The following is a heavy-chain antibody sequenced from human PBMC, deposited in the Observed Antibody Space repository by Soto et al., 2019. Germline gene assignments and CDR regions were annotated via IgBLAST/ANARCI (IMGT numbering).Heavy chain of an antibody. V-gene: IGHV4-34*01. CDR1: HGSFDDDF. CDR2: INHRGGA. CDR3: VVGGMTDSALIYAHQFDA. J-gene: IGHJ5*01. D-gene: IGHD3-10*01. Sequence: NLDITCAAHHGSFDDDFWTWIRQSPGRELEWIGEINHRGGATYNPSLRSRVTLSIDTSKNHFSLSLRSMTAADTAVYYCVVGGMTDSALIYAHQFDAW.